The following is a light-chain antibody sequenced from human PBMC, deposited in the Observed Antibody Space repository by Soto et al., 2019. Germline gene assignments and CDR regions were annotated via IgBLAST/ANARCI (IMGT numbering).Light chain of an antibody. J-gene: IGKJ2*01. Sequence: DIPMTQSPSALSASVGDRVTITCRASQSISTFLNWYQQKPGKGPKVLIYGASSLQSGVPTRLSGDGSGTVFTLTISSLQPEDFATYYCQQSYTTPATFGQGTKLEIK. CDR1: QSISTF. CDR2: GAS. V-gene: IGKV1-39*01. CDR3: QQSYTTPAT.